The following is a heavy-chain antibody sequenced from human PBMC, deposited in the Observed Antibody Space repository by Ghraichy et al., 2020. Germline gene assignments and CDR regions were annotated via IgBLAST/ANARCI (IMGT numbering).Heavy chain of an antibody. D-gene: IGHD4-23*01. Sequence: SETLSLTCTVSGGSISSSRYYWGWIRQPPGKGLEWIGSIDYSGSTYYNTSLKSRGTISVDTSKNQFSLKLSSVTAADTAVYYCARARTVVAPRGWFDPWGQGTLVTVSS. J-gene: IGHJ5*02. CDR1: GGSISSSRYY. CDR2: IDYSGST. CDR3: ARARTVVAPRGWFDP. V-gene: IGHV4-39*01.